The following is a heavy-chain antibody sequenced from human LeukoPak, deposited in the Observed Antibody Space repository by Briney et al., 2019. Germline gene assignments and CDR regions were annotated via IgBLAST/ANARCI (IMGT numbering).Heavy chain of an antibody. Sequence: GESLKISCKGSGYSFTSYWIGWVRQMPGKGLEWMGIIYPGDSDTRYSPSFQGQVTISADKSISTAYLQWSSLKASDTAMYFCRSGPAYDILTGYLQYYFDYWGQGTLVTVSS. V-gene: IGHV5-51*01. D-gene: IGHD3-9*01. CDR1: GYSFTSYW. CDR2: IYPGDSDT. J-gene: IGHJ4*02. CDR3: RSGPAYDILTGYLQYYFDY.